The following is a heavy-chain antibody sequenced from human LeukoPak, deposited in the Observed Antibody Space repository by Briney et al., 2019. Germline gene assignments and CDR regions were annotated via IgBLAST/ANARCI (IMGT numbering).Heavy chain of an antibody. J-gene: IGHJ4*02. D-gene: IGHD6-19*01. Sequence: PGRSLRLSCAASGSTFSSYAMHWVRQAPGKGLEWVAVISYDGSNKYYADSVKGRFTISRDNSKNTLYLQMNSLRAEDTAVYYCARDRQWLEPFDYWGQGTLVIVSS. CDR2: ISYDGSNK. V-gene: IGHV3-30-3*01. CDR3: ARDRQWLEPFDY. CDR1: GSTFSSYA.